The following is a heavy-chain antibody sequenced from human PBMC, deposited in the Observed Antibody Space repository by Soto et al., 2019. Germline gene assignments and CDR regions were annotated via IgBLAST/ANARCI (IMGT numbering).Heavy chain of an antibody. CDR1: AGSISSYY. CDR2: THYSGST. D-gene: IGHD5-18*01. J-gene: IGHJ4*02. V-gene: IGHV4-59*08. Sequence: QVQLQESGPGLVKPSETLSLTCTVSAGSISSYYWSWIRQPPGKGLEWIGYTHYSGSTNYKPPLTSRVTISVDTSKNPFSLKLSSVTAADTAVYYCARQRWLQQSSFDYWGQGTLVTVSS. CDR3: ARQRWLQQSSFDY.